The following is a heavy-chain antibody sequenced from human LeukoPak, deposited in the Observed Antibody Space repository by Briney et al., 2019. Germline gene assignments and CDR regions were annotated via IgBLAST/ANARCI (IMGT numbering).Heavy chain of an antibody. D-gene: IGHD1-26*01. CDR3: AKDHGSYSSTPDY. V-gene: IGHV3-21*01. CDR2: ISPRGSYI. Sequence: GGSLRLSCAASGFTFSSYSMNWVRQAPGKGLEWVSSISPRGSYIYYADSLKGRFTISRDNSKNTLYLQMNSLRAEDTAVYYCAKDHGSYSSTPDYWGQGTLVTVSS. CDR1: GFTFSSYS. J-gene: IGHJ4*02.